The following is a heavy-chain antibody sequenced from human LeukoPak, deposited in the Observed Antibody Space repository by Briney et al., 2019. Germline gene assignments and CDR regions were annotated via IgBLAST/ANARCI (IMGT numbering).Heavy chain of an antibody. CDR2: INWNGGST. J-gene: IGHJ4*02. CDR3: ARAKYSSSTKAGYYFDY. Sequence: RPGGSLRLSCAASGFTFDDYGMSWVRHAPGKGLEWVSGINWNGGSTGYADSVKGRFTISRDNAKNSLYLQMNSLRAEDTALYYCARAKYSSSTKAGYYFDYWGQGTLVTVSS. CDR1: GFTFDDYG. V-gene: IGHV3-20*04. D-gene: IGHD6-6*01.